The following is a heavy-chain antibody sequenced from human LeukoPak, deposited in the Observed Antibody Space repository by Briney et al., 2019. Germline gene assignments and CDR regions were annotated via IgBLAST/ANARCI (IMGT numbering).Heavy chain of an antibody. CDR2: IHSGGST. V-gene: IGHV3-66*01. CDR3: ARSSRELGGYAPWELMPPFDY. CDR1: GFTFRMHG. D-gene: IGHD1-7*01. Sequence: TGGSLRLSCAASGFTFRMHGMNWVRQAPGKGLEWVSIIHSGGSTFYADSVKGRFTISRDNAKNSLYLQMNSLRAEDTAVYYCARSSRELGGYAPWELMPPFDYWGQGTLVTVSS. J-gene: IGHJ4*02.